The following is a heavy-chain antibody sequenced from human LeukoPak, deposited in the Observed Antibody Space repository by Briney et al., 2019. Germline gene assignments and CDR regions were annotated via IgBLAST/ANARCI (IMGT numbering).Heavy chain of an antibody. CDR2: IYPADSEI. D-gene: IGHD4-23*01. J-gene: IGHJ4*02. CDR1: GYSFTTYW. CDR3: ARTSYGGAIDY. Sequence: GESLNISCKGSGYSFTTYWIGWVRQMPGKGLEWMGIIYPADSEIRYSPSFQGQVTISADKPITTAYLQWSSLKASDTAMYYCARTSYGGAIDYWGQGTLVTVSS. V-gene: IGHV5-51*04.